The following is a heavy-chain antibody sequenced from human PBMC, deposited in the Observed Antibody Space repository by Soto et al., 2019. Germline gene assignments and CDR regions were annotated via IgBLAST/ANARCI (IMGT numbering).Heavy chain of an antibody. V-gene: IGHV4-59*01. CDR3: ARGGYSYGRDYGMDV. J-gene: IGHJ6*02. Sequence: ASETLSLTCSVSGGSISSYYWSWIRQPPEKGLEWIGYIYYSGSTNYNPSLKSRVTMSLDTSKNQFSLKLTSLTAADTAVYYCARGGYSYGRDYGMDVWGQGTTVTVSS. D-gene: IGHD5-18*01. CDR2: IYYSGST. CDR1: GGSISSYY.